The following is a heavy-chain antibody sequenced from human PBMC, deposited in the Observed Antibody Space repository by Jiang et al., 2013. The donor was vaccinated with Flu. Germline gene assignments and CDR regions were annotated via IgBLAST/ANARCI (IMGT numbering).Heavy chain of an antibody. CDR2: ISSSSSYI. J-gene: IGHJ3*02. V-gene: IGHV3-21*01. Sequence: FTFSSYSMNWVRQAPGKGLEWVSSISSSSSYIYYADSVKGRFTISRDNAKNSLYLQMNSLRAEDTAVYYCARDWGSDYAFHDAFDIWGQGTMVTVSS. CDR3: ARDWGSDYAFHDAFDI. D-gene: IGHD4-17*01. CDR1: FTFSSYS.